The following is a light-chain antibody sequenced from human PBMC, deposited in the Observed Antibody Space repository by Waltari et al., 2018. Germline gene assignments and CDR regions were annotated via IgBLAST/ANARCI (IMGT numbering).Light chain of an antibody. J-gene: IGKJ2*01. CDR1: QSISNY. CDR2: GAS. Sequence: EIMMTQSPATLSVSPGERVALSCRASQSISNYLAWYQQKPGQAPRLLIYGASSRTTGIPARFSGSGSGTEFTLTISSLQSEDFAVYYCQQYNSWPHTFGQGTELEI. CDR3: QQYNSWPHT. V-gene: IGKV3-15*01.